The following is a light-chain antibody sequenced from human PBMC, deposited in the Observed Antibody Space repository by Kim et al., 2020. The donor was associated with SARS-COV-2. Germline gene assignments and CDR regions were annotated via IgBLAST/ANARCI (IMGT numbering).Light chain of an antibody. CDR2: RNN. V-gene: IGLV1-47*01. CDR1: TSNIVSNF. Sequence: GQRCTVCCSGSTSNIVSNFIDWYKQFPGTAPKLLIYRNNQRPSGVPDRFLGSKSGTSASLAISGLRSEDESDYYCAVWDDSLSGRVFGGGTQLTVL. J-gene: IGLJ3*02. CDR3: AVWDDSLSGRV.